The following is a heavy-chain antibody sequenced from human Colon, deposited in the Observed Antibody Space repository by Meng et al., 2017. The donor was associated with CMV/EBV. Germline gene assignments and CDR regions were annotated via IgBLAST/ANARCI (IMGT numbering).Heavy chain of an antibody. CDR2: ISACGGDM. CDR3: AKGVSGPLYYFDY. V-gene: IGHV3-23*01. CDR1: GFTFSNYA. D-gene: IGHD2-15*01. J-gene: IGHJ4*02. Sequence: GESLKISCAASGFTFSNYAMRWVRQALGKGLEWVSSISACGGDMFYADSVRGRFTISRDNSKNTVFLQMNGLRADDTAVYYCAKGVSGPLYYFDYWGQGMLVTVSS.